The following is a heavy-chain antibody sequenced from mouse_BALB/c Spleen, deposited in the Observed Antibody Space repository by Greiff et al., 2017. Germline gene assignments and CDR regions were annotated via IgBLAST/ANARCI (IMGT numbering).Heavy chain of an antibody. V-gene: IGHV1S81*02. CDR2: INPSNGRT. J-gene: IGHJ2*01. CDR3: ARAGRTYYCDY. Sequence: QVQLQQPGAELVKPGASVKLSCKASGYTFTSYWMHWVKQRPGQGLEWIGEINPSNGRTNYNEKFKSKATLTVDKSSSTAYMQLSSLTSEDSAVYYCARAGRTYYCDYWGQGTTLTVSS. D-gene: IGHD1-1*01. CDR1: GYTFTSYW.